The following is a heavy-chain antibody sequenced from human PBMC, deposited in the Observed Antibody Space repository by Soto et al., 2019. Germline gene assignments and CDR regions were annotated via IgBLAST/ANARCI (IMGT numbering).Heavy chain of an antibody. CDR1: GLTFTKYA. CDR2: ISGSGSAT. Sequence: GGSLRLSCAVSGLTFTKYAMSWVRQAPGKGLEWVSAISGSGSATHYADSVKGRFTISRDNSKNTLSLQMNSLGVEDTAIYFCAKRSGFDSGLFDYWGQGTLVTVSS. CDR3: AKRSGFDSGLFDY. D-gene: IGHD5-12*01. J-gene: IGHJ4*02. V-gene: IGHV3-23*01.